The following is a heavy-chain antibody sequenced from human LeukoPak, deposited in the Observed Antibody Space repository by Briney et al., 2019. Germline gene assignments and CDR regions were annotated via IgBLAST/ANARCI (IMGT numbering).Heavy chain of an antibody. D-gene: IGHD3-9*01. CDR1: GFTFSSYE. Sequence: GGSLRLSCAASGFTFSSYEMNWVRQAPGKGLEWVSAISGSGGSTYYADFVKGRFTISRDNSKNTLYLQMNSLRAEDTAVYYCAKHWYYDILTGYSPHFDYWGQGTLVTVSS. CDR3: AKHWYYDILTGYSPHFDY. V-gene: IGHV3-23*01. CDR2: ISGSGGST. J-gene: IGHJ4*02.